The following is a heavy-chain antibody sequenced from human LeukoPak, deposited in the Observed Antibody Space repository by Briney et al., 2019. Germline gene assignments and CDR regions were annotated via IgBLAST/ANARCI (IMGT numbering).Heavy chain of an antibody. Sequence: ASVKVSCKASGYTFTGYYMHWVRQAPGQGLEWMGWINPNSGGTNYAQKFQGRVTMTRDTSISTAYMELSRLRSDDTAVYYCAGGGTTMVRGAIRPDYYYYYYMDVWAKGPRSPSP. CDR2: INPNSGGT. CDR3: AGGGTTMVRGAIRPDYYYYYYMDV. CDR1: GYTFTGYY. V-gene: IGHV1-2*02. D-gene: IGHD3-10*01. J-gene: IGHJ6*03.